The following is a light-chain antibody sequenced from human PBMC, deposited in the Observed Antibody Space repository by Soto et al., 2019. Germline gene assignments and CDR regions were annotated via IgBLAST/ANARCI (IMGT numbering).Light chain of an antibody. CDR1: QRISTNY. CDR2: GTS. Sequence: EIVLTQSPDTLSLSPGERATLSCSASQRISTNYLAWYQQKPGQAPRLLMYGTSRRATGVPDRFSGSGSGTDFTLTISRLEPDDFAVYYCQQYDNSWRTFGQGTKVEVK. J-gene: IGKJ1*01. CDR3: QQYDNSWRT. V-gene: IGKV3-20*01.